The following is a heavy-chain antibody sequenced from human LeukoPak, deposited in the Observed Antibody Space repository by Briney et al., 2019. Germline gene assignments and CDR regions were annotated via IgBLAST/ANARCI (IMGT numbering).Heavy chain of an antibody. D-gene: IGHD4/OR15-4a*01. CDR2: SAHDEVGK. J-gene: IGHJ4*02. Sequence: GRSLRLSCVGSGFTFSDYAIHWVRQAPGNGLEWVAVSAHDEVGKQFADSVKGRFTLSRDNSRDSVHLQMNRLRDEDTAVYYCAKDRGYGEHEPFESWGQGSLVTVSS. CDR3: AKDRGYGEHEPFES. CDR1: GFTFSDYA. V-gene: IGHV3-30*18.